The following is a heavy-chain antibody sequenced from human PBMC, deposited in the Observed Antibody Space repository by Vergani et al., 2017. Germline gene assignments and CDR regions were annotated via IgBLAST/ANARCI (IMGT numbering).Heavy chain of an antibody. CDR1: FDSIRNLY. CDR3: ASDTHSGQRADR. CDR2: IHSSKNT. Sequence: QVQLQESGPGLVKSSETLSLTCSVSFDSIRNLYCNWIRQPPGKGLEWIGSIHSSKNTNYNRSLKTRVTISVDTSKNQFSLTLTSVTAADTAVYYCASDTHSGQRADRWGQGILVTVTS. J-gene: IGHJ5*02. D-gene: IGHD6-19*01. V-gene: IGHV4-59*11.